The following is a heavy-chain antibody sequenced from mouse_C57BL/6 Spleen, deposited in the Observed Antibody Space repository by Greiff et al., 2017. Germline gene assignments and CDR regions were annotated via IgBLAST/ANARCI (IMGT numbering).Heavy chain of an antibody. Sequence: VMLQESGAELARPGASVKLSCKASGYTFTSYGISWVKQRTGQGLEWIGEIYPRSGNTYYNEKFKGKATLTADKSSSTAYMELRSLTSEDSAVYFCAREEGDSSGYGAMDYWGQGTSVTVSS. CDR1: GYTFTSYG. CDR3: AREEGDSSGYGAMDY. D-gene: IGHD3-2*02. J-gene: IGHJ4*01. CDR2: IYPRSGNT. V-gene: IGHV1-81*01.